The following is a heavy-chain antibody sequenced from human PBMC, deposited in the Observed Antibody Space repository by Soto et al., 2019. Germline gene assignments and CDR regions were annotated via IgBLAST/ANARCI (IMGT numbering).Heavy chain of an antibody. J-gene: IGHJ4*02. V-gene: IGHV3-7*01. CDR3: ARDRGYTVTTSYYFDY. D-gene: IGHD4-17*01. CDR1: GFTFSSYW. CDR2: IKQDGSEK. Sequence: PGGSLRLSCAASGFTFSSYWMSWVRQAPGKGLEWVANIKQDGSEKYYVDSVKGRFTISRDNAKNSLYLQMNSLRAEDTAVYYCARDRGYTVTTSYYFDYWGQGTLVTAPQ.